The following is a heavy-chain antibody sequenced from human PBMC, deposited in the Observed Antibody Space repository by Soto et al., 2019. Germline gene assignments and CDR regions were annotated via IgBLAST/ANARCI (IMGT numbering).Heavy chain of an antibody. J-gene: IGHJ4*02. V-gene: IGHV1-18*01. CDR2: ISAYNGNT. CDR1: GYTFTSYG. D-gene: IGHD1-7*01. Sequence: GASVKVSCKASGYTFTSYGISWVRQAPGQGLEWMGWISAYNGNTNYAQKPQGRVTMTTDTSTSTAYMELRSLRSDDTAVYYCARDRSSLTGTTSNRYDYWGQGTLVTVSS. CDR3: ARDRSSLTGTTSNRYDY.